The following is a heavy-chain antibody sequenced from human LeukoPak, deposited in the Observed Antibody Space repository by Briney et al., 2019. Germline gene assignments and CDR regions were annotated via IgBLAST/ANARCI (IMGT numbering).Heavy chain of an antibody. J-gene: IGHJ4*02. CDR1: GFTFSSYS. Sequence: GGSLRLSCAASGFTFSSYSMTWVRQAPGKGLEWVSSISSSSSYIYYADSVKGRFTISRDNAKNSLYLQMNSLRAEDTAVYYCARSITMIVVVTDYWGQGTLVTVSS. CDR2: ISSSSSYI. D-gene: IGHD3-22*01. V-gene: IGHV3-21*01. CDR3: ARSITMIVVVTDY.